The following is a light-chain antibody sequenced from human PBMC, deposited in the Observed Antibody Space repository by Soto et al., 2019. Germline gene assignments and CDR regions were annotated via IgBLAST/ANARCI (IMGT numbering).Light chain of an antibody. V-gene: IGKV3-15*01. CDR1: RSIRSN. CDR3: QQYHDWPLT. CDR2: GAS. Sequence: EIVMTQSPVTLSVSPGERATLSFRASRSIRSNLAWYQQKPGQAPRLLIYGASTRATGIPARFSGSGSGTEFTLTISSLQSEDFAVYYCQQYHDWPLTFGGGTKVDIK. J-gene: IGKJ4*01.